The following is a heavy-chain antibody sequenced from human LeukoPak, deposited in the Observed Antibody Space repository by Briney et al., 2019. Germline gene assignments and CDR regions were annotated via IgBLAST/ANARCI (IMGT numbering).Heavy chain of an antibody. CDR1: GYTFTSYG. D-gene: IGHD3-22*01. J-gene: IGHJ4*02. Sequence: GASVKVSCKASGYTFTSYGISWVRQAPGQGLEWMGWISAYNGNTNYAQKLQGRVTMTTDTSTSTAYMELRSLGSDDTAVYYCARTDSSGYYYPPVFDYWGQGTLVTVSS. CDR3: ARTDSSGYYYPPVFDY. CDR2: ISAYNGNT. V-gene: IGHV1-18*01.